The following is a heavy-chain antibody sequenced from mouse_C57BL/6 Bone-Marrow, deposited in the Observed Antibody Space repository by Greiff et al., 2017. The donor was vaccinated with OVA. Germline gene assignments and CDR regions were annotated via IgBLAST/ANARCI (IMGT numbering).Heavy chain of an antibody. J-gene: IGHJ2*01. CDR2: IHPYSGST. Sequence: VQLQQSGAELVKPGASVKLSCKASGYSFTSSWMHWVKQRPGQGLEWIGMIHPYSGSTNYNEKFKSKATLTVDKSSSTAYMQLSSLTSEDSAVYYCARGDIKYYFDDWGQGTTLTVSS. CDR3: ARGDIKYYFDD. CDR1: GYSFTSSW. V-gene: IGHV1-64*01. D-gene: IGHD3-3*01.